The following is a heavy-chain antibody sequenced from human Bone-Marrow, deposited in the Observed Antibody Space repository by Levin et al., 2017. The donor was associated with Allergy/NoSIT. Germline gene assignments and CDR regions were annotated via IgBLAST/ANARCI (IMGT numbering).Heavy chain of an antibody. CDR3: SAIWFGEDSPYYYHGMDV. J-gene: IGHJ6*02. Sequence: GGSLRLSCAASGFPFSASAIHWVRQASGKGLEWVGRIRSKSNNYATGYAASVRGSFTISRDDSKNTAYLQMNSLKVEDTAVYFCSAIWFGEDSPYYYHGMDVWGQGTTVSVSS. D-gene: IGHD3-10*01. V-gene: IGHV3-73*01. CDR1: GFPFSASA. CDR2: IRSKSNNYAT.